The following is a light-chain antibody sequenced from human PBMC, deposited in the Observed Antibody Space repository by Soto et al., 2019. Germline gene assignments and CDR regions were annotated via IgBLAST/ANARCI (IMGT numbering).Light chain of an antibody. J-gene: IGKJ4*01. Sequence: EIVMTQSPATLSVSRGERATLSCRASQSVSSNLAWYQQKPGQAPRLLIYGASTRATGIPARFSGSGSGTEFTLTISSLQSEDFAVYYCQQYNNWPLTFGGGTK. V-gene: IGKV3-15*01. CDR2: GAS. CDR1: QSVSSN. CDR3: QQYNNWPLT.